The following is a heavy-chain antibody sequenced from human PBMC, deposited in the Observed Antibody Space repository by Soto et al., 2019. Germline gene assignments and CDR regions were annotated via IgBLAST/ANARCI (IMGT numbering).Heavy chain of an antibody. D-gene: IGHD2-2*01. J-gene: IGHJ6*02. Sequence: QVQLVQSGAEVKKPGSSVKVSCKASGGTFSSYAISWVRQAPGQGLAWMGGIIPISDRTNYAQKFQGRVTLTADESTSTAYLELSSLRSEDTAVYYCARSQGSSTSLELYYYYYYGMDVWGQGTTVTVSS. V-gene: IGHV1-69*01. CDR1: GGTFSSYA. CDR2: IIPISDRT. CDR3: ARSQGSSTSLELYYYYYYGMDV.